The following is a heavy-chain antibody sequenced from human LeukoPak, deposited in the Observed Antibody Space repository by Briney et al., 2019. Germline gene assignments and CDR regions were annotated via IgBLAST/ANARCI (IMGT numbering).Heavy chain of an antibody. D-gene: IGHD3-16*01. CDR2: ISSSGST. CDR1: GDSISSGDYY. J-gene: IGHJ4*02. CDR3: AKDPLPYQLVWGGSHVRYFDY. Sequence: PSQTLSLTCTVSGDSISSGDYYWSWIRQPAGKGLEWIGRISSSGSTNYNPSLKSRVTISVDTSKNQFSLKLSSVTAEDTAVYYCAKDPLPYQLVWGGSHVRYFDYWGQGTLVTVSS. V-gene: IGHV4-61*02.